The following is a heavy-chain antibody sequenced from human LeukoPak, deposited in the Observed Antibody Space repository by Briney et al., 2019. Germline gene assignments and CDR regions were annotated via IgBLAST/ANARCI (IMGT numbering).Heavy chain of an antibody. CDR1: GFTFSSYA. Sequence: GGSLRLSCAASGFTFSSYAMSWVRQAPGKGLEWVSAISGSGGSTYYADSVKGRFTISRDNSKNTLYLQMNSLRAEDTAVYYCAKGTGNYYYYGMDVWGQGTTVTVSS. CDR2: ISGSGGST. D-gene: IGHD1-14*01. CDR3: AKGTGNYYYYGMDV. J-gene: IGHJ6*02. V-gene: IGHV3-23*01.